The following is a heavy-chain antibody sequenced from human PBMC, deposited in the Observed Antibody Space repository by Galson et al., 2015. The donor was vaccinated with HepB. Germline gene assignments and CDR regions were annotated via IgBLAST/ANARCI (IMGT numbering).Heavy chain of an antibody. V-gene: IGHV2-5*02. CDR2: IYWDDDK. Sequence: PALVKPTQTLTLTCTFSGFSLSTSGVGVGWIRQPPGKALEWLALIYWDDDKRYSPSLKSRLTITKDTSKNQVVLTMTNMDPVDTATYYCAHRRGRGGNSGYEYFDYWDQGTLVTVSS. D-gene: IGHD5-12*01. J-gene: IGHJ4*02. CDR1: GFSLSTSGVG. CDR3: AHRRGRGGNSGYEYFDY.